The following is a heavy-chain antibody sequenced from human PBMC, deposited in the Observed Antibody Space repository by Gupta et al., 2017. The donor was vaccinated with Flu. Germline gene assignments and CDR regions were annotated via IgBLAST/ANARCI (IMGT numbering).Heavy chain of an antibody. CDR2: IYHSGST. D-gene: IGHD5-18*01. J-gene: IGHJ4*02. CDR1: GGSISSSNW. V-gene: IGHV4-4*02. CDR3: ARGSGYSYGEFDS. Sequence: QVQLQESGPGLVKPWGTLCLTCAVSGGSISSSNWWSWVRQPLGKGLEWFGEIYHSGSTNYNPSLKSRITISVDKSKNQFSLKLSSVTAADTAVYYCARGSGYSYGEFDSWGQGTLVTVSS.